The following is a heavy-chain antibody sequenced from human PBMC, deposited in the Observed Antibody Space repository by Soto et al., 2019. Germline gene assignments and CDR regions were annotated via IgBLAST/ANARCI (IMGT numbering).Heavy chain of an antibody. V-gene: IGHV4-59*01. CDR2: IYYSGST. CDR1: GGSISSYY. D-gene: IGHD5-18*01. CDR3: ARDGTAMVPSYGMDV. J-gene: IGHJ6*02. Sequence: SETLSLTCTVSGGSISSYYWSWIRQPPGKGLEWIGYIYYSGSTNYNPSLKSRVTISVGTSKNQFSLKLSSVTAADTAVYYCARDGTAMVPSYGMDVWGQGTTATVSS.